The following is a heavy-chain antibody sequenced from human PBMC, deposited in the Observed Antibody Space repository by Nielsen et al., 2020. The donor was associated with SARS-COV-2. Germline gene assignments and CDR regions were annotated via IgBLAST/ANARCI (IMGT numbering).Heavy chain of an antibody. V-gene: IGHV4-59*12. CDR2: IYYSGST. CDR1: GGSISSYY. J-gene: IGHJ2*01. Sequence: SETLSLTCTVSGGSISSYYWSWIRQPPGKGLEWIGYIYYSGSTNYNPSLKSRVTISVDTSKNQFSLKLSSVTAADTAVYYCARLRGWYFDLWGRGTLVTVSS. CDR3: ARLRGWYFDL. D-gene: IGHD4-17*01.